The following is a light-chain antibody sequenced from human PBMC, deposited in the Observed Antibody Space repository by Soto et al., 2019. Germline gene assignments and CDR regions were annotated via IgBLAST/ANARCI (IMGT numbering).Light chain of an antibody. Sequence: IVLALPPSTQTFSLGERATLSCRAIQSVSSSYLAWYQQKPGQAPRLLIYGASSRATGIPDRFSGSGSGTDFTLTISRLEPEDFAVYYCQQYGSSPSWTFGQGTKVEIK. CDR2: GAS. CDR1: QSVSSSY. CDR3: QQYGSSPSWT. V-gene: IGKV3-20*01. J-gene: IGKJ1*01.